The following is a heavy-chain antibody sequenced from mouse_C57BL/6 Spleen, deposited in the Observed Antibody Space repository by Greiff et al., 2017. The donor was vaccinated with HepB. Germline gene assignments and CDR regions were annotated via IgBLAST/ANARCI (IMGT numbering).Heavy chain of an antibody. CDR2: IYPGSGST. D-gene: IGHD2-4*01. CDR3: ARYDYDILYAMDY. Sequence: QVQLKQPGAELVKPGASVKMSCKASGYTFTSYWITWVKQRPGQGLEWIGDIYPGSGSTNYNEKFKSKATLTVDTSSSTAYMQLSSLTSEDSAVYYCARYDYDILYAMDYWGQGTSVTVSS. J-gene: IGHJ4*01. CDR1: GYTFTSYW. V-gene: IGHV1-55*01.